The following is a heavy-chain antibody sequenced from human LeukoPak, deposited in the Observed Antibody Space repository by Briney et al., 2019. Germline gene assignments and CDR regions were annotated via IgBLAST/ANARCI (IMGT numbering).Heavy chain of an antibody. Sequence: SETLSLTCTVSGYSISSGYYWGWIRPPPGKGLEWIGSIYHSGSTYYNPSLKSRVTISVDTSKNQFSLKLSSVTAADTAVYYCARQGRGLRYFDWSISHACFDYWGQGTLVTVSS. CDR1: GYSISSGYY. J-gene: IGHJ4*02. CDR2: IYHSGST. V-gene: IGHV4-38-2*02. CDR3: ARQGRGLRYFDWSISHACFDY. D-gene: IGHD3-9*01.